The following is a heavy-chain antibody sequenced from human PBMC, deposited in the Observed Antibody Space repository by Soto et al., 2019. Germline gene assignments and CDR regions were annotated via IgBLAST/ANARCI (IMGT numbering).Heavy chain of an antibody. CDR3: ARTRIPRYCSGGSCYQLYYFDY. V-gene: IGHV5-51*01. D-gene: IGHD2-15*01. CDR1: GYSFTSYW. CDR2: IYPGDSDT. J-gene: IGHJ4*02. Sequence: PGESLKISCKGSGYSFTSYWISWVRQMPGKGLEWMGIIYPGDSDTRYSPSFQGQVTISADKSISTAYLQWSSLKASDTAMYYCARTRIPRYCSGGSCYQLYYFDYWGQGTLVTVSS.